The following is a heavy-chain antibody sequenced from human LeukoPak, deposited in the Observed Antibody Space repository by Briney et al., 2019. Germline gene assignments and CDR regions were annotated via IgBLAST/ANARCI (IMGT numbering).Heavy chain of an antibody. CDR3: AKGVRYFDWSGR. CDR1: GFTFSSYA. D-gene: IGHD3-9*01. Sequence: RGSLRLSCAASGFTFSSYAMSWVRQAPGKGLEWVSAISGSGGSTYYADSVKGRFTISRDNSKNTLYLQMNSLRAEDTAVYYCAKGVRYFDWSGRWGQGTLVTVSS. CDR2: ISGSGGST. V-gene: IGHV3-23*01. J-gene: IGHJ5*02.